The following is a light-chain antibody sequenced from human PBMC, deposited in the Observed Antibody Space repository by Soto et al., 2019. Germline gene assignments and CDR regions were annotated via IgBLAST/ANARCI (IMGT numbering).Light chain of an antibody. CDR1: QSDFSSN. CDR2: LAS. V-gene: IGKV3-20*01. Sequence: EIVLTQSPGTLSLSPGERATLSCRASQSDFSSNLAWYQQKLGQAPRLLIHLASSRAAGIPDRFSGSGSGTDSALAISRLDREDFAVYSCLQYGSSPWTCGQGTKVEVK. J-gene: IGKJ1*01. CDR3: LQYGSSPWT.